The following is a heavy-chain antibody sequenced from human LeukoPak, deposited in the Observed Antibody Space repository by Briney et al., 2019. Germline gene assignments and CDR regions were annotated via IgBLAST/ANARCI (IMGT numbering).Heavy chain of an antibody. Sequence: SETLSLTCTVSGGSISSYYWSWIRQPPGEGLEWIGYIYYSGSTNYNPSLKSRVTISVDTSKNQFSLKLSSVTAADTAVYYCARDGSSGPPQTWGQGTLVTVSS. CDR1: GGSISSYY. D-gene: IGHD3-22*01. CDR3: ARDGSSGPPQT. J-gene: IGHJ4*02. V-gene: IGHV4-59*01. CDR2: IYYSGST.